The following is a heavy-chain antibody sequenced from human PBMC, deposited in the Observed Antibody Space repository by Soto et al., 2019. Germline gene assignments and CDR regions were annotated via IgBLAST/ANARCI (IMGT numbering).Heavy chain of an antibody. CDR3: ARGIFGSGTANDD. Sequence: EVQLVESGGGLVQPGGSLRLSCAASGFTFSGCWMHWVRQAPGKGLVWVSRINGHGSGTSYADFVKGRFTISRDDAKNTLFLQMNGLRAEDTAVYYCARGIFGSGTANDDWGQGTLVTVSS. J-gene: IGHJ4*02. CDR1: GFTFSGCW. V-gene: IGHV3-74*01. CDR2: INGHGSGT. D-gene: IGHD3-10*01.